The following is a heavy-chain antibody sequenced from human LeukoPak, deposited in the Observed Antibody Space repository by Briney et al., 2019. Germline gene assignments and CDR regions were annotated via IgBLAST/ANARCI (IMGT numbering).Heavy chain of an antibody. V-gene: IGHV1-46*01. CDR2: INPSGGST. CDR1: GYTFTSYY. CDR3: ARGRGVATINNYYYYMDV. J-gene: IGHJ6*03. D-gene: IGHD5-12*01. Sequence: ASVKVSCKASGYTFTSYYMHWVRQAPGQGLEWMGIINPSGGSTSYAQKFQGRVTMTRDMSASTAYMELSSLRSEDMAVYYCARGRGVATINNYYYYMDVWGKGTTVTVSS.